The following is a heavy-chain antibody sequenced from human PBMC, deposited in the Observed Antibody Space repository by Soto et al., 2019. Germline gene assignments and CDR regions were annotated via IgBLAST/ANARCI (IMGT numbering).Heavy chain of an antibody. J-gene: IGHJ5*02. V-gene: IGHV4-38-2*02. Sequence: PSETLSLTCTVSGYSISRGYYWGWIRQPPGKGLQWIGTIYHDGTTYSNPSLKGRVTISVSTSQNRFSLTLRSVTAADTAVYYCARVPYHYARGTYRPRWFDPWGQGTLVTVSS. CDR1: GYSISRGYY. CDR3: ARVPYHYARGTYRPRWFDP. D-gene: IGHD3-16*02. CDR2: IYHDGTT.